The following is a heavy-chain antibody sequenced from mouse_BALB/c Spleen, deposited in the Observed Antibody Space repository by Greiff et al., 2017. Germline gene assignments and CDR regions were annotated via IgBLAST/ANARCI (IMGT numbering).Heavy chain of an antibody. CDR2: IYPGSGNT. CDR1: GYTFTDYY. CDR3: ARSGYGYAYYYAMDY. D-gene: IGHD2-2*01. V-gene: IGHV1-84*02. J-gene: IGHJ4*01. Sequence: VQLVESGPELVKPGASVKISCKASGYTFTDYYINWVKQKPGQGLEWIGWIYPGSGNTKYNEKFKGKATLTVDTSSSTAYMQLSSLTSEDTAVYFCARSGYGYAYYYAMDYWGQGTSVTVSS.